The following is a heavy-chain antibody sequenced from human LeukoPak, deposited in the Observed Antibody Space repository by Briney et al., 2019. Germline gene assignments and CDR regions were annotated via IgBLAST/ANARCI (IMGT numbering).Heavy chain of an antibody. D-gene: IGHD3-10*01. Sequence: PSETLSLTCTVSGGSISSSSYYWGWIRQPPGKGLEWIGSIYYSGSTYYNPSLKSRVTISVDKSKNQFSLKLSSVTAADTAVYYCARYYGSGTLADYWGQGTLVTVSS. CDR3: ARYYGSGTLADY. J-gene: IGHJ4*02. CDR2: IYYSGST. CDR1: GGSISSSSYY. V-gene: IGHV4-39*01.